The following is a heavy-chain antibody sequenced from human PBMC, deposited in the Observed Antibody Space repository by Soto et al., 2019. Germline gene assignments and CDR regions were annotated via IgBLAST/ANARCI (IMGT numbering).Heavy chain of an antibody. D-gene: IGHD3-9*01. CDR1: GYTLTELS. CDR2: FDPEDGET. Sequence: QVQLVQSGAEVKKPGASVKVSCKVSGYTLTELSMHWVRQAPGKGLEWMGGFDPEDGETIYAQKFQCRVTMTEDPSTDTAYMELSSLRSEDTAVYYCAAAPHYDILTGYHDYWGQGTLVTVSS. CDR3: AAAPHYDILTGYHDY. J-gene: IGHJ4*02. V-gene: IGHV1-24*01.